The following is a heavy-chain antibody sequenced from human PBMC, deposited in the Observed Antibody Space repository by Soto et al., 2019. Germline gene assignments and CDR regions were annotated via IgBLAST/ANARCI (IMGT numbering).Heavy chain of an antibody. CDR3: ARVVVAAKQTFYYYYYGMDV. V-gene: IGHV4-34*01. J-gene: IGHJ6*02. D-gene: IGHD2-15*01. CDR1: GGSFSGYY. Sequence: SETLSLTCAVYGGSFSGYYWSWIRQPPGKGLEWIGEINHSGSTNYNPSLKSRVTISVDTSKNQFSLKLSSVTAADTAVYYCARVVVAAKQTFYYYYYGMDVWGQGTTVTVSS. CDR2: INHSGST.